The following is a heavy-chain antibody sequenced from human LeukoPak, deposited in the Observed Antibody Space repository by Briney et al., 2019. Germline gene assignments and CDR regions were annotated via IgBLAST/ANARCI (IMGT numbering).Heavy chain of an antibody. D-gene: IGHD4-17*01. V-gene: IGHV4-39*07. CDR2: LYYSGST. Sequence: SETLSLTCTVSSGSISSSFYYWGWIRQPPGKGLEWIVNLYYSGSTYYSPSLKSRVTISVDTSKNQFSLKLSSVTAADTAVYYCARRSGDYTHFDYWGQGTLVTVSS. J-gene: IGHJ4*02. CDR3: ARRSGDYTHFDY. CDR1: SGSISSSFYY.